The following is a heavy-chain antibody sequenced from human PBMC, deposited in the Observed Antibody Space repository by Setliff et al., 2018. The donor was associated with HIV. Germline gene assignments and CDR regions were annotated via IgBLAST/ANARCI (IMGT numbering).Heavy chain of an antibody. CDR3: ARTITTFGVIGRGGRMDV. CDR2: MNHSEH. CDR1: GGSFSGYS. Sequence: SETLSLTCAVYGGSFSGYSWTWIRQSPGKGLEWIGEMNHSEHYYNPTLKSRVTISMDTSKNQFSLELSSVTAADTALYYCARTITTFGVIGRGGRMDVWGKGTRSPSPQ. D-gene: IGHD3-3*01. J-gene: IGHJ6*04. V-gene: IGHV4-34*01.